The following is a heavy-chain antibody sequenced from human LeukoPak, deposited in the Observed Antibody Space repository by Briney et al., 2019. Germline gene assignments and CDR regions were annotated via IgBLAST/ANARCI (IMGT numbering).Heavy chain of an antibody. CDR2: ISSSSSYI. V-gene: IGHV3-21*01. Sequence: GGSLRLSCAASGSTFSSYSMNWVRQAPGKGLEWVSSISSSSSYIYYADSVKGRFTISRNNAKNSLYLQMNSLRAEDTAVYYCARAYCSGGSCYPFDYWGQGTLVTVSS. CDR3: ARAYCSGGSCYPFDY. D-gene: IGHD2-15*01. CDR1: GSTFSSYS. J-gene: IGHJ4*02.